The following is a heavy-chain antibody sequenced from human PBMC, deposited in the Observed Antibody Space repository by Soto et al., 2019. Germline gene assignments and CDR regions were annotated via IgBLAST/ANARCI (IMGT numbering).Heavy chain of an antibody. V-gene: IGHV2-5*02. D-gene: IGHD2-2*01. CDR3: AHRLARSRYYSSGDFDY. Sequence: SGPTLENPTQTLTLTCTFSGFSLTTYGVGVGWIRQPPGKALEALALIYGDDDKRYSPSLKSRLTITKDTSKNQVVLTMTNMDPVDTATYYCAHRLARSRYYSSGDFDYWGHGILVTVSS. CDR2: IYGDDDK. J-gene: IGHJ4*01. CDR1: GFSLTTYGVG.